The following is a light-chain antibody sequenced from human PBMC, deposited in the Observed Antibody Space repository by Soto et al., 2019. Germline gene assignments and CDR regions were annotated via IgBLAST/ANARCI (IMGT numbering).Light chain of an antibody. V-gene: IGKV3-20*01. CDR1: QSVSSTH. CDR2: GAS. CDR3: QKCGDSPST. Sequence: EIVLTQSPGTLSLSPGERVTLSCRASQSVSSTHLAWFQQKSGQAPRLLIYGASSRATGITDRFSGGGSGTDMTLTISRLGPEDVAVYYCQKCGDSPSTLGQWNKLEIK. J-gene: IGKJ2*01.